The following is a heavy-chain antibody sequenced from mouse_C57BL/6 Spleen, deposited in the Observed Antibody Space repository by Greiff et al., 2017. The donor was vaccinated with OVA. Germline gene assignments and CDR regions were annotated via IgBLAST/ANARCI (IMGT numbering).Heavy chain of an antibody. V-gene: IGHV3-6*01. CDR1: GYSFTSGYY. J-gene: IGHJ4*01. D-gene: IGHD2-4*01. Sequence: EVKLMESGPGLVKPSQSLSLTCSVTGYSFTSGYYWNWIRQFPGNKLEWMGYISYDGSNNYNPSLKNRISITRDTSKNQFFLKLNSVTTEDTATYYCAAYYDYLYAMDYWGQGTSVTVSS. CDR2: ISYDGSN. CDR3: AAYYDYLYAMDY.